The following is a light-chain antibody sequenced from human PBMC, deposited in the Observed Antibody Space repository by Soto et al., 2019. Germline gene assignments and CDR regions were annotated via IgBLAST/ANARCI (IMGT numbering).Light chain of an antibody. CDR2: DAF. CDR1: QSVSSF. J-gene: IGKJ4*01. V-gene: IGKV3-11*01. CDR3: QQRSNWPLT. Sequence: EIVLTQSPATLSLSPGERATLSCRASQSVSSFLAWYQQKPGQAPRLLIYDAFNRATGIPARFSGGGSGTDFTLTISSLEPEDFAVYYCQQRSNWPLTFAGGTKVEIK.